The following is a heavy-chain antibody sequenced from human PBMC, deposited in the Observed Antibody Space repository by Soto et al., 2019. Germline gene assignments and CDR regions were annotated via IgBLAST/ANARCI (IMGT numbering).Heavy chain of an antibody. D-gene: IGHD3-22*01. CDR3: GGEGGGDYYDSSGRFDY. V-gene: IGHV1-18*01. Sequence: QVQLVQSGAEVKKPGASVKVSCKASGYTFTSYGISWVRQAPGQGLEWMGWISAYNGNTNYAQKLQGRVTMTTDTARGTAYMERRSLGSDERGVYYWGGEGGGDYYDSSGRFDYWGQGTLVTVSS. CDR2: ISAYNGNT. J-gene: IGHJ4*02. CDR1: GYTFTSYG.